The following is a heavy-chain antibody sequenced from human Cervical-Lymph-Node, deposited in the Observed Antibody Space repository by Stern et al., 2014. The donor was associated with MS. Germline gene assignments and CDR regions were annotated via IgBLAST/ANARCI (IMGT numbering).Heavy chain of an antibody. CDR3: ARGLLGSENAFDI. V-gene: IGHV1-18*01. D-gene: IGHD2-15*01. Sequence: QVKLVETGAEVKKPGASVKVSCKASGYTFTSYGISWVRQAPGQGLEWMGWISIYNCNTNYAHKLQVRVTMTTDTSTSTAYMELRSLRSVDTAVYYCARGLLGSENAFDIWGQGTMVTVSS. CDR2: ISIYNCNT. CDR1: GYTFTSYG. J-gene: IGHJ3*02.